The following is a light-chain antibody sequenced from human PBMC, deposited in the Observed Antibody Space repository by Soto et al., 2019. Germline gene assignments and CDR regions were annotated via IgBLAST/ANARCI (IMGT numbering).Light chain of an antibody. V-gene: IGKV1-5*01. J-gene: IGKJ2*01. CDR1: ESISYW. CDR2: DAS. CDR3: QQYDSYSKT. Sequence: DIPLTQSPSTLTASVGDRVTIGCRASESISYWLAWYQQKPGKAPKLLIYDASSLRSGVPSRFSGSGSGTEVPPTISTLQPDDFATYYCQQYDSYSKTFGQGTQLEIK.